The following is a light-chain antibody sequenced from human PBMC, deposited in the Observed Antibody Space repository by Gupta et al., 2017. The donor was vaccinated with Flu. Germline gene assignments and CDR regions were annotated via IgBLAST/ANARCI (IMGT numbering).Light chain of an antibody. CDR2: GAS. V-gene: IGKV3-15*01. J-gene: IGKJ4*01. Sequence: EIVITHSPAPLSVSPGERATLSCSASQSVSSNLAWYQQKPGQAPRLLIYGASTRATGIPARFSGSGSGTEFTLTISSLQAEDFAVYYCQQYNNWPLTFGGGTKVEIK. CDR3: QQYNNWPLT. CDR1: QSVSSN.